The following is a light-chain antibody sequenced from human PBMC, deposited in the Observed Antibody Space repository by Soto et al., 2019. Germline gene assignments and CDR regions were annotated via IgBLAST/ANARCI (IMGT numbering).Light chain of an antibody. V-gene: IGLV2-14*01. J-gene: IGLJ2*01. Sequence: QSALTQPASVSGSARQSITSSCTRTSSDVGGYNYVSWYQQHPGKAPKPMIYDVSNRPSGVSNRFSGSKSGNTASLTISGLQAEDEADYYCSSYTSSSTVVFGGGTKLTVL. CDR1: SSDVGGYNY. CDR3: SSYTSSSTVV. CDR2: DVS.